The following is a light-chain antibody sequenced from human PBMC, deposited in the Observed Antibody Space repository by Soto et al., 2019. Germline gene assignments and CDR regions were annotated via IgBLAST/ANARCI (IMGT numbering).Light chain of an antibody. V-gene: IGLV2-14*01. J-gene: IGLJ1*01. Sequence: QSALTQPASVSGSPGQSITISCTGTSSDVGGYDYVSWYQLHPGKAPKLMIFEVSNRPSGVSYRFSGSKSGNTASLTISGLQVEDEADYFCSSYSISTAYLFGPGTKVTVL. CDR1: SSDVGGYDY. CDR2: EVS. CDR3: SSYSISTAYL.